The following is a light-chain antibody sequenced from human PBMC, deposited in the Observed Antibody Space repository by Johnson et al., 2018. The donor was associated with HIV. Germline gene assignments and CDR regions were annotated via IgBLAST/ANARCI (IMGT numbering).Light chain of an antibody. CDR3: ATWDRSLRAGPYV. CDR1: SSNIGNNY. Sequence: QSVLTQPPSVSAAPGQKVTISCSGSSSNIGNNYVSWYQQLQGTAPKLLIYESNKRPSGIPDRFSGSKSGTSATLGITGLQTGDEADYYCATWDRSLRAGPYVFGTGTKVTVL. CDR2: ESN. J-gene: IGLJ1*01. V-gene: IGLV1-51*02.